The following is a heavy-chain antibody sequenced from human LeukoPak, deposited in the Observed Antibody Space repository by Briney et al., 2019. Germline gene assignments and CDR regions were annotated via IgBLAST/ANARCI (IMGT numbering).Heavy chain of an antibody. J-gene: IGHJ4*02. CDR2: ISYDGYNK. V-gene: IGHV3-30*03. Sequence: GGSLRLSCAASGFTFSSYWMHWVRQAPGRGLEWVAVISYDGYNKYYADSVKGRFTISRDNSKSTLYLQMNSLRAEDTAVFYCARELEGNFDYWGQGTLVIVSS. CDR3: ARELEGNFDY. CDR1: GFTFSSYW.